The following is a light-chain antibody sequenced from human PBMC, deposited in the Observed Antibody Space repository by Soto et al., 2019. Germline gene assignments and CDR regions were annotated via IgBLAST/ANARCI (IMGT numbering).Light chain of an antibody. CDR2: DAS. V-gene: IGKV1-13*02. Sequence: AIQLTQSPSSLSASVGDRVTITCRASQGISSALAWYQQKPGKAPKLLIYDASSLESGVPSRFSGSGSGTDFTLTFSSLQPEDFATYYCQQFNGYSITFGQGTRLEIK. J-gene: IGKJ5*01. CDR1: QGISSA. CDR3: QQFNGYSIT.